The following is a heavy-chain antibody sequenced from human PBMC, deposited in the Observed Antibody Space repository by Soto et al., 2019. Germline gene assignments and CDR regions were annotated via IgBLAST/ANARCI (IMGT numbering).Heavy chain of an antibody. CDR1: GFSLNTYAVG. V-gene: IGHV2-5*02. D-gene: IGHD3-16*01. CDR2: IYWDDDK. CDR3: ARALGSWGAYYFDY. J-gene: IGHJ4*02. Sequence: QITLKESGPTLVKPTQTLTLTCTVSGFSLNTYAVGVGWIRQPPGKALEWLALIYWDDDKRYSPSLKSRLTLTKDTSKDQVVLTMTNMVPVDTVTYYCARALGSWGAYYFDYWGQGSLVTVSS.